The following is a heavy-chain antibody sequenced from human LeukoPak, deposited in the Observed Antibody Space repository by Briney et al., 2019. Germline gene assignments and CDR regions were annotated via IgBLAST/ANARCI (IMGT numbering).Heavy chain of an antibody. V-gene: IGHV4-59*01. CDR2: IYYSGST. Sequence: SETLSLTCTVSGGSISSYYWSWIRQPPGRGLEWIGYIYYSGSTNYNPSLKSRVTISVDTSKNQFSLKLSSVTAADPAVYYCARDGGYCDSSGYQEPDAFDIWGQGAMVTVSS. J-gene: IGHJ3*02. CDR1: GGSISSYY. D-gene: IGHD3-22*01. CDR3: ARDGGYCDSSGYQEPDAFDI.